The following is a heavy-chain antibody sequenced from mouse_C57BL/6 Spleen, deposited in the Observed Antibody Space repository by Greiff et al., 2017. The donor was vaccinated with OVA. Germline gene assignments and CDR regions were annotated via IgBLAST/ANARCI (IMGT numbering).Heavy chain of an antibody. J-gene: IGHJ3*01. CDR3: TTEYYGSGAWFAY. Sequence: VQLQQSGAELVRPGASVKLSCTASGFNIKDYYMHWVKQRPEQGLEWIGRIDPEAGDTAYAPKFQGKATMTADTSSNTAYLQLSSLTSEDTAVYYCTTEYYGSGAWFAYWGQGTLVTVSA. CDR1: GFNIKDYY. V-gene: IGHV14-1*01. D-gene: IGHD1-1*01. CDR2: IDPEAGDT.